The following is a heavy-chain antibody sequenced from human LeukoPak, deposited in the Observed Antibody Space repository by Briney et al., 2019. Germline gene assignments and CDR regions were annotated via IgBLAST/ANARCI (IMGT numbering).Heavy chain of an antibody. V-gene: IGHV1-18*01. CDR2: ISAYNGNT. Sequence: ASVKVSCKASGYTFTSYGISWVRQAPGQGLEWMGWISAYNGNTNYAQKLQGRVTVTTDTSTSTAYMELRSLRSDDTAVYYCARAGGDTTSSQDLDYWGQGTLVTVSS. D-gene: IGHD6-6*01. CDR1: GYTFTSYG. J-gene: IGHJ4*02. CDR3: ARAGGDTTSSQDLDY.